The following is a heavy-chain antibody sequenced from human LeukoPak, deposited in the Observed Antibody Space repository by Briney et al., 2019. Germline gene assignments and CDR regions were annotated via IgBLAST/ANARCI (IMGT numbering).Heavy chain of an antibody. V-gene: IGHV3-7*01. CDR3: ARVHDYGDYDYFDY. CDR1: GFTFSSYW. D-gene: IGHD4-17*01. CDR2: IKQDGSEK. Sequence: PGGSLRLSCAASGFTFSSYWMSWVRQAPGKGLEWVANIKQDGSEKYYVDSVKGRFTISRDNAKNSLYPQMNSLRAEDTAVYYCARVHDYGDYDYFDYWGQGTLVTVSS. J-gene: IGHJ4*02.